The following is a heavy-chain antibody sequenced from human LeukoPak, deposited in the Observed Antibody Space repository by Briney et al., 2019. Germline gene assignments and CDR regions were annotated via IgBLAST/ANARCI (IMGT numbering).Heavy chain of an antibody. Sequence: PSETLSLTCTVSGGSISSGSYYWGWNRQPAGKGLEWIGRIYTSGSTNYNPSLKSRVTISVDTSKNQFSLKLSSLTAADTAVYYCARESLSANNGILFDYWGQGTLVTVSS. V-gene: IGHV4-61*02. J-gene: IGHJ4*02. CDR3: ARESLSANNGILFDY. CDR2: IYTSGST. CDR1: GGSISSGSYY. D-gene: IGHD1-14*01.